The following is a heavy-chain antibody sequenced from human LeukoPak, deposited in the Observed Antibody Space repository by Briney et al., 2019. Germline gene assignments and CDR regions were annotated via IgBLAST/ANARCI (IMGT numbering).Heavy chain of an antibody. Sequence: PSGTLSLTCTVSGGSISSYYWSWIRQPAGKGLEWIGRIYTSGSTNYNASLKSRVSMSVDTSKNQFSQKLSSVTAADTAVFYCARENSGSYREFDYWGQGTLVTVSS. CDR1: GGSISSYY. D-gene: IGHD1-26*01. J-gene: IGHJ4*02. V-gene: IGHV4-4*07. CDR2: IYTSGST. CDR3: ARENSGSYREFDY.